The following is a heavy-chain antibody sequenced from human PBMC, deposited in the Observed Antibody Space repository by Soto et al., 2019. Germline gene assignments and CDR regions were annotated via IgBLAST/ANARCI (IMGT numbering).Heavy chain of an antibody. CDR1: GYTFTNYA. D-gene: IGHD2-2*01. Sequence: QVHLVQSGAGVKKPGASVKVSCKASGYTFTNYAINWVRQAPGQGLEWMGWISPHNGNTIYAQKLQDRVTMTTDTSTSTAYMELRSLRCDDTAVYFCARGRLYQLLSGNDAFDIWGQGTVVTVSS. CDR2: ISPHNGNT. V-gene: IGHV1-18*01. J-gene: IGHJ3*02. CDR3: ARGRLYQLLSGNDAFDI.